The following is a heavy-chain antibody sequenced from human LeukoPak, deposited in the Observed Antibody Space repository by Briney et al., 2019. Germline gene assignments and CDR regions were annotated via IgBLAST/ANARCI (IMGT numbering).Heavy chain of an antibody. CDR2: IYYSGST. J-gene: IGHJ3*02. CDR3: ARDGTLLDAFDI. V-gene: IGHV4-31*03. CDR1: GGSISSGGYY. D-gene: IGHD6-13*01. Sequence: SETLSLTCTVSGGSISSGGYYWSWIRQHPGKGLEWIGYIYYSGSTYYNPSLKSRVTISVDTSKNQFSLKLSSVTAADTAVYYCARDGTLLDAFDIWGQGTMVTVSS.